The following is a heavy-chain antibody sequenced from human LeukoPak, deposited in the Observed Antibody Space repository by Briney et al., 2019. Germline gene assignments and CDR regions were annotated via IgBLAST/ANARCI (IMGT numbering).Heavy chain of an antibody. CDR2: INPNSGGT. V-gene: IGHV1-2*06. CDR3: ARGAPVAGTFYYYYYMDV. CDR1: GYTFTGYY. Sequence: GASVKVSCKASGYTFTGYYMHWVRQAPGQGLEWMGRINPNSGGTNYAQKFQGRVTMTRDTSISTAYMELSRLRSDDTAVYYCARGAPVAGTFYYYYYMDVWGKGTTVTVSS. J-gene: IGHJ6*03. D-gene: IGHD6-19*01.